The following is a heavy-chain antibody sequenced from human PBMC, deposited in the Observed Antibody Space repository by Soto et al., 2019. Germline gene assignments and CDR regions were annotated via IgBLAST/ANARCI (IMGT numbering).Heavy chain of an antibody. CDR3: ARLGDYDSSGYGDFDY. Sequence: SETLSLTCTVSGGSISSSSYYWGWIRQPPGKGLEWIGSIYYSGSTYYNPSLKSRVTISVDTSKNQFSLKLSSVTAADTAVYYCARLGDYDSSGYGDFDYWGQGTLVTVSS. CDR2: IYYSGST. J-gene: IGHJ4*02. D-gene: IGHD3-22*01. V-gene: IGHV4-39*01. CDR1: GGSISSSSYY.